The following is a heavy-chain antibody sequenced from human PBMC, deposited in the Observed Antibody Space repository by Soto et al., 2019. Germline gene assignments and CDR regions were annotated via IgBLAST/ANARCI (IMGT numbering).Heavy chain of an antibody. CDR3: SREGYYYDSSGYHVVYGMDF. CDR2: IKQDGSEK. D-gene: IGHD3-22*01. Sequence: GGSLRLSCAASGFTFSSYWMSWVRQAPGKGLEWVANIKQDGSEKYYVDSVKGRFTISRDNSKNTLYLQMNSLRAEDTAVYYFSREGYYYDSSGYHVVYGMDFWGQGTTVTVSS. CDR1: GFTFSSYW. J-gene: IGHJ6*02. V-gene: IGHV3-7*05.